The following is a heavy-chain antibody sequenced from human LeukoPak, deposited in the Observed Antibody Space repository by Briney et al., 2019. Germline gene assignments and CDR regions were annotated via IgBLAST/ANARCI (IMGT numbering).Heavy chain of an antibody. D-gene: IGHD2-15*01. Sequence: GGSLRLSCAASGFTFSSYSMNWVRQAPGKGLEWVSSISSSSSYIYYADSVKGRFTISRDNAKNSLYLQMNSLRVEDTAVYYCARAQNQWVVAAHDYWGQGTLVTVSS. V-gene: IGHV3-21*01. CDR1: GFTFSSYS. CDR3: ARAQNQWVVAAHDY. J-gene: IGHJ4*02. CDR2: ISSSSSYI.